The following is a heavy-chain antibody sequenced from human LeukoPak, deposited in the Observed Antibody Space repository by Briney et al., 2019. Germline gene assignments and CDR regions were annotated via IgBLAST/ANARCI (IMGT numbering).Heavy chain of an antibody. CDR3: ARDFGGNSDF. CDR1: GFTVSSYW. CDR2: MNVEGSVT. Sequence: GGSLRLSCAASGFTVSSYWMHWVRQVPGKGLVWVSRMNVEGSVTSYADFVKGRFTISRDIAKNTLYLQMNALTAEDTAVYYCARDFGGNSDFWGQGTLVTVSS. J-gene: IGHJ4*02. D-gene: IGHD4-23*01. V-gene: IGHV3-74*01.